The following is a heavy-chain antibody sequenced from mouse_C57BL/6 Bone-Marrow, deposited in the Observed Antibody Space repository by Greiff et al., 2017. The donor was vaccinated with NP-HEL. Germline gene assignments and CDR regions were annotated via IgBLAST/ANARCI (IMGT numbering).Heavy chain of an antibody. Sequence: QVQLQQPGAELVKPGASVKVSCKASGYTFTSYWMHWVKQRPGQGLEWIGRIHPSDSDTNYNQKFKGKATLTVDKSSSTAYMQLSSVTSEDSAVYYCAISGSYWYFDVWGTGTTVTVSS. V-gene: IGHV1-74*01. CDR3: AISGSYWYFDV. CDR1: GYTFTSYW. J-gene: IGHJ1*03. CDR2: IHPSDSDT.